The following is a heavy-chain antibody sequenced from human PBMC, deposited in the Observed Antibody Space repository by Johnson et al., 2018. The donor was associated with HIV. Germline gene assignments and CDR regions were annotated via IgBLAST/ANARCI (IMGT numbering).Heavy chain of an antibody. Sequence: VQLVESGGGSVKSGGSLRVSCAASGFTFSNAWMSWVRQAPGKGLEWVGRVKSKTDGGTIDYAAAVKGRFIISRDDSTNTLYLQMNGLKTEDTAVYYCTTMSALWFGDLHVFGDGFDIWGQGTMVAVSS. CDR3: TTMSALWFGDLHVFGDGFDI. CDR2: VKSKTDGGTI. J-gene: IGHJ3*02. CDR1: GFTFSNAW. V-gene: IGHV3-15*01. D-gene: IGHD3-10*01.